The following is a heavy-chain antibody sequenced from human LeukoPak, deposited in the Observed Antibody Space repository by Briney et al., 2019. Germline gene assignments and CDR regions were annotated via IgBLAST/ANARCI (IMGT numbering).Heavy chain of an antibody. Sequence: GASVKVSCKASGYALPTYDVSCVRQAPGQGLEWMGWISAYNGNTNYAQKFQGRVTMTTDTSTTTAYLEVRSLRSDDTAVYYCARTSESGWREFDCWGQGTLVTVSS. V-gene: IGHV1-18*01. CDR3: ARTSESGWREFDC. D-gene: IGHD6-19*01. CDR2: ISAYNGNT. J-gene: IGHJ4*02. CDR1: GYALPTYD.